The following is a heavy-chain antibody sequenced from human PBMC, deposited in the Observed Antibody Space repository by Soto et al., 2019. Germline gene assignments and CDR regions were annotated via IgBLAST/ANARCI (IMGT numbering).Heavy chain of an antibody. Sequence: QLQLQESGPGLVKPSETLSLTCTVSGASLTSSTYQWCWICQPPGRGLEWIGIAYYSESTYYNPSFKRRVTISVETSKNQFSLKVSSVTAADTAVYYCARHRNWKVDYLGQGTLFTVSS. D-gene: IGHD1-1*01. CDR2: AYYSEST. CDR1: GASLTSSTYQ. CDR3: ARHRNWKVDY. J-gene: IGHJ4*02. V-gene: IGHV4-39*01.